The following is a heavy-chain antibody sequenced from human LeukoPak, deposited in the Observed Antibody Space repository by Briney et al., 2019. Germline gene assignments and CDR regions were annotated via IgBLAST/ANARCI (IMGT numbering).Heavy chain of an antibody. V-gene: IGHV1-2*02. Sequence: ASVKVSCKTSGYMFTTYYPHWVRQAPGQGLEWMGWINPHSGGTNYAQKFQGRVTMTRDTSISTVYMELSSLRSEDTAVYYCARDHSGSYYHSNWFDPWGQGTLVTVSS. J-gene: IGHJ5*02. CDR1: GYMFTTYY. D-gene: IGHD1-26*01. CDR2: INPHSGGT. CDR3: ARDHSGSYYHSNWFDP.